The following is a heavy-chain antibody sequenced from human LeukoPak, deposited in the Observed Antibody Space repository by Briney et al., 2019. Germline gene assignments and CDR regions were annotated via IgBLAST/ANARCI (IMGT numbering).Heavy chain of an antibody. Sequence: GGSLRLSCAASGFTFSSYGMHWVRQAPGKGLEWVAVISYDGSNKYYADSVKGRFTISRDNSKNTLYLQMNSLRAEDTAVYYCAKDPYYYDSSGYSSHGYYYGMDVWGQGTTVTVSS. CDR3: AKDPYYYDSSGYSSHGYYYGMDV. CDR1: GFTFSSYG. D-gene: IGHD3-22*01. CDR2: ISYDGSNK. V-gene: IGHV3-30*18. J-gene: IGHJ6*02.